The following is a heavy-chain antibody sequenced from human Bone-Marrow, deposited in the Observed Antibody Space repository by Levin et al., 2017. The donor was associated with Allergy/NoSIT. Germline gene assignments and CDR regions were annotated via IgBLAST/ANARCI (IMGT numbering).Heavy chain of an antibody. CDR3: ARVGYCSGGSCYPGYFQH. V-gene: IGHV4-4*02. D-gene: IGHD2-15*01. CDR2: IYHSGST. CDR1: GGSISSSNW. J-gene: IGHJ1*01. Sequence: SETLSLTCAVSGGSISSSNWWSWVRQPPGKGLEWIGEIYHSGSTNYNPSLKSRVTISVDKSKNQFSLKLSSVTAADTAVYYCARVGYCSGGSCYPGYFQHWGQGTLVTVSS.